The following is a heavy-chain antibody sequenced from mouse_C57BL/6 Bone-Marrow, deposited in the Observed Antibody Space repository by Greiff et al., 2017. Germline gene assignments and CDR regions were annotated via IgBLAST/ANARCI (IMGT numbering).Heavy chain of an antibody. J-gene: IGHJ2*01. D-gene: IGHD1-1*01. CDR2: ISSGGSYT. V-gene: IGHV5-6*01. CDR1: GFTFSSYG. CDR3: ASLYYGSSY. Sequence: EVHLVESGGDLVKPGGSLKLSCAASGFTFSSYGMSWVRQTPDKRLEWVATISSGGSYTYYPDSVKGRFTISRDNAKNTLYLQMSSLKSEDTAMYYCASLYYGSSYWGQGTTLTVSS.